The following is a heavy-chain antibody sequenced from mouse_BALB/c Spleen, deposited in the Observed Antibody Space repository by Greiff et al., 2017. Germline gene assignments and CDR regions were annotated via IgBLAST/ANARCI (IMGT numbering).Heavy chain of an antibody. D-gene: IGHD1-1*01. V-gene: IGHV14-1*02. CDR2: IDPENGNT. CDR1: GFNIKDYY. J-gene: IGHJ1*01. CDR3: ARYYGSFYWYFDV. Sequence: EVKLQQSGAELVRPGALVKLSCKASGFNIKDYYMHWVKQRPEQGLEWIGWIDPENGNTIYDPKFQGKASITADTSSNTAYLQLSSLTSEDTAVYYCARYYGSFYWYFDVWGAGTTVTVSS.